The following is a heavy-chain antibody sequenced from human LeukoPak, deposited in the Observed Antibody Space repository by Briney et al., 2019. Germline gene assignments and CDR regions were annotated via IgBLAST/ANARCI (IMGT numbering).Heavy chain of an antibody. Sequence: ASVKVSCKASGDTFTGYYMHWVRQAPGQGLEWMRWINPNSGGTNYAQKFQGRVTMTRDTSISTAYMELSRLRSDDTAVYYCARGGGTMVRGVIKDYYYMDVWGKGTTVTISS. V-gene: IGHV1-2*02. D-gene: IGHD3-10*01. J-gene: IGHJ6*03. CDR1: GDTFTGYY. CDR2: INPNSGGT. CDR3: ARGGGTMVRGVIKDYYYMDV.